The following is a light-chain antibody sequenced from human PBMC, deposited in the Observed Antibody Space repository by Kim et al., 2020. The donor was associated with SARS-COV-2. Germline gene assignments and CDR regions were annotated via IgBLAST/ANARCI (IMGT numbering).Light chain of an antibody. CDR3: SSYTGSTPYV. Sequence: IACTGTGREVRGYDYVSWYQQHPGKDPKLMIYDVSNRPSGVSNRCSGSKAGNPASLTISGLQAEEEADYYCSSYTGSTPYVFGTGTKVTVL. V-gene: IGLV2-14*03. CDR1: GREVRGYDY. J-gene: IGLJ1*01. CDR2: DVS.